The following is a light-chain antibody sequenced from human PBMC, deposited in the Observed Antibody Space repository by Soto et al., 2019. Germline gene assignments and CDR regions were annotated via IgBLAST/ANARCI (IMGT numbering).Light chain of an antibody. J-gene: IGKJ1*01. Sequence: DIVMTQSPATLSVSPGERATLSCRASQSVSSNLAWYQQKTGQAPRLLIYGASTRATGIPARLSGSGSGTEFPLTISSLQSEDFAVYYCQQYNNWPPWTFGQGTKVEIK. CDR3: QQYNNWPPWT. V-gene: IGKV3-15*01. CDR1: QSVSSN. CDR2: GAS.